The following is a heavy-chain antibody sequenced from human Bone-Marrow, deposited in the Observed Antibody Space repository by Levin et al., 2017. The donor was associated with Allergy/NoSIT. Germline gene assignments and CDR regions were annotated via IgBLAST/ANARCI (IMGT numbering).Heavy chain of an antibody. CDR3: ATDILTGPLRPH. CDR2: INPNSGGT. V-gene: IGHV1-2*06. Sequence: ASVKVSCKASGYTFTGYYMHWVRQAPGQGLEWMGRINPNSGGTNYAQKFQGRVTMTRDTSISTAYMELSRLRSDDTAVYYCATDILTGPLRPHWGQGTLVTVSS. CDR1: GYTFTGYY. D-gene: IGHD3-9*01. J-gene: IGHJ4*02.